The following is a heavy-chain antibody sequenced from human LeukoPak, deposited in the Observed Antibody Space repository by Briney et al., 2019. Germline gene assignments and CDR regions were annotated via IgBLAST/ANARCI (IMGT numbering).Heavy chain of an antibody. D-gene: IGHD3-22*01. CDR2: IYYSGST. Sequence: PSETLSLTCTVSGGSISSYYWSWIRQPPGKGLEWIGYIYYSGSTNYNPSLKSRVTISVDTSKNQFSLKLSSVTAADTAVYYCASISSGRVIPDYWGQGTLVTVSS. V-gene: IGHV4-59*01. CDR3: ASISSGRVIPDY. CDR1: GGSISSYY. J-gene: IGHJ4*02.